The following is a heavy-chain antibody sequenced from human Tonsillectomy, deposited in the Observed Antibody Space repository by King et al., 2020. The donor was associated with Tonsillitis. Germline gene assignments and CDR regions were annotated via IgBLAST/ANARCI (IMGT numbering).Heavy chain of an antibody. J-gene: IGHJ3*02. CDR1: GYSFPIYW. CDR3: ARDLYGSDNAFDI. D-gene: IGHD3-10*01. Sequence: VQLVESGAEVKKPGESLKISCKGSGYSFPIYWIGWVRQMPGKGLEWIGIIYPDDSDTRYSPSFQGHVTISADKSINTAYLQWTRLKASDTGMYYCARDLYGSDNAFDIWGQGTMVTVSS. CDR2: IYPDDSDT. V-gene: IGHV5-51*01.